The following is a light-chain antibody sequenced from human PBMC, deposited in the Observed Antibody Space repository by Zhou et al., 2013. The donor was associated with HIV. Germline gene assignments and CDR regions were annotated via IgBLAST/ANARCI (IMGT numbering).Light chain of an antibody. J-gene: IGKJ3*01. Sequence: DIQLTQSPSSLSASVGDRVTLNCRASQSISNYLSWYQQKSGRAPKLLIFAASTLQSGVSSRFSGSGSGTDFTLTISSLQPEDFATYYCQQSYSTPXTFGPGTKVDIK. V-gene: IGKV1-39*01. CDR2: AAS. CDR3: QQSYSTPXT. CDR1: QSISNY.